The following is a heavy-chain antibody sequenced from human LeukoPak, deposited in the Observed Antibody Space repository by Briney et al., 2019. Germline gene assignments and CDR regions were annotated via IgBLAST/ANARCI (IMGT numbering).Heavy chain of an antibody. CDR3: ARAEKELLFRTYYYYYGMDV. Sequence: PGGSLRLSCAASGFTFSSYWMSWVRQAPGKGLEWVAHIKQDGSEKYYVDSVKGRFTISRDNAKNSLYLQMNSLRAEDTAVYYCARAEKELLFRTYYYYYGMDVWGQGTTVTVSS. CDR2: IKQDGSEK. J-gene: IGHJ6*02. V-gene: IGHV3-7*01. D-gene: IGHD1-26*01. CDR1: GFTFSSYW.